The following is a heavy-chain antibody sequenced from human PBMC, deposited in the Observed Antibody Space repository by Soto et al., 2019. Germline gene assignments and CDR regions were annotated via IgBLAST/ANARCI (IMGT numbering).Heavy chain of an antibody. J-gene: IGHJ5*02. CDR3: ARHQVSGVWEIDR. CDR2: ISYDGGNK. CDR1: GFTFTTSA. V-gene: IGHV3-30-3*01. D-gene: IGHD1-26*01. Sequence: QVQLVESGGGVVQPGRSLRLSCAASGFTFTTSAMHWVRQAPGKGLEWVAVISYDGGNKYYGDSVKGRFTISRDNSKSTLYLQMNSLRAGDTAVYYCARHQVSGVWEIDRWGQGTLVTVSS.